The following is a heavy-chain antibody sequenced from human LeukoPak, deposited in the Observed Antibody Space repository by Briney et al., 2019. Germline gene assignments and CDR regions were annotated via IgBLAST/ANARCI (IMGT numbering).Heavy chain of an antibody. CDR1: GASVTSYY. CDR3: ARRIIARGLGQENWFDP. V-gene: IGHV4-59*02. J-gene: IGHJ5*02. CDR2: ILYSGTT. Sequence: SETLSLTCTVSGASVTSYYWNWIRQPPGKGLEWIGYILYSGTTNYNPSLNSRVTMSLDTSKNQFSLELSSVTAADTAVYYCARRIIARGLGQENWFDPWGQGILVAVSS. D-gene: IGHD3-16*01.